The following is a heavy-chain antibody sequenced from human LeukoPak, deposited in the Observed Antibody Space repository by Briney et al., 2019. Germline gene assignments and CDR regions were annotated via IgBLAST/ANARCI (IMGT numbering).Heavy chain of an antibody. CDR2: ISSTGGTI. D-gene: IGHD2-15*01. V-gene: IGHV3-48*03. Sequence: GGSLRLSCAASGFTFSSYEMNWVRQAPGKGVEWVSYISSTGGTIYYADSVKGRFTISRDNAKNSLYLQMNSLRAEDTAVYYCAYCSGGTCYYFDYWGQGTLVTVSS. CDR3: AYCSGGTCYYFDY. CDR1: GFTFSSYE. J-gene: IGHJ4*02.